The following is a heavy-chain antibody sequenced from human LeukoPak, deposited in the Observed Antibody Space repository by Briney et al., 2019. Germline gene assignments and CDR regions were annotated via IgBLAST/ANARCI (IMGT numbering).Heavy chain of an antibody. CDR1: GCTFTSYD. Sequence: GASVKVSCKASGCTFTSYDISWVRQAPGQGLEWMGWISAYNGNTNYAQKLQGRVTMTADTSTSTAYMELRSLRSDDTAVYYCARVWVTMVRGVTPHPHYYYMDVGGKGTTVTISS. D-gene: IGHD3-10*01. CDR3: ARVWVTMVRGVTPHPHYYYMDV. CDR2: ISAYNGNT. J-gene: IGHJ6*03. V-gene: IGHV1-18*01.